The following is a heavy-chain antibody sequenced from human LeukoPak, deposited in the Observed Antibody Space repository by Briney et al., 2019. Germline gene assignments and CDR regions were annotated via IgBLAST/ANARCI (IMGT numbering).Heavy chain of an antibody. J-gene: IGHJ5*02. V-gene: IGHV3-23*01. CDR2: ISGSGRAT. D-gene: IGHD5-24*01. CDR3: TKAGSEDGYSIHFHP. Sequence: GGSLRLSCAASEFVLNDYYMSWVCQAPGKGLEWVSLISGSGRATYYADFVRGRFTISRDNSKTTIHLQMNSLRGDDTAVYYCTKAGSEDGYSIHFHPWGQGTLVAVSS. CDR1: EFVLNDYY.